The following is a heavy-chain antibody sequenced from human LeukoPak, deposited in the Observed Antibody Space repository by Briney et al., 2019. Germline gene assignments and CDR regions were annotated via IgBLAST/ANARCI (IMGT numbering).Heavy chain of an antibody. CDR2: ISGSGGST. Sequence: PGGSLRLSCAASGFTFSSYAMSWVRQAPGKGLEWVSAISGSGGSTYYADSVKGRFTISRDNSKNTLYLQMNSLRAEDTAVYYCAKDSTVLLWFGELPTHYVDYWGQGTLVTVSS. J-gene: IGHJ4*02. CDR1: GFTFSSYA. CDR3: AKDSTVLLWFGELPTHYVDY. D-gene: IGHD3-10*01. V-gene: IGHV3-23*01.